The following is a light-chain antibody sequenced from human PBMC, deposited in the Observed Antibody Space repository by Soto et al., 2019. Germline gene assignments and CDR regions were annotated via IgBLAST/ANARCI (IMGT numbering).Light chain of an antibody. CDR2: NNN. CDR3: AAWDDSLNGVV. V-gene: IGLV1-44*01. CDR1: SSNIGSNT. Sequence: QSVLTQPPSASGTPGQRVTISCSGSSSNIGSNTVNWYQQLPGTAPKLLIYNNNQRPSWGPDRFSGSKSGTSASLAISGLQSEDEADYYCAAWDDSLNGVVFDGGTQLTVL. J-gene: IGLJ2*01.